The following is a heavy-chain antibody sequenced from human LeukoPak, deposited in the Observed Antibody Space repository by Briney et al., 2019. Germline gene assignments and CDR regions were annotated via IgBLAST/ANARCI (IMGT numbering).Heavy chain of an antibody. D-gene: IGHD3-22*01. CDR2: ISGGGERT. J-gene: IGHJ5*02. Sequence: GGSLRLSCAASGIVFSNTAMNWARQSPGRGLEWISAISGGGERTFYADSVKGRFTISRDNSKNMVYLQMNSLRADDTAIYYCGKDGGQYSSGPEFDPRGQGILVTVSS. V-gene: IGHV3-23*01. CDR1: GIVFSNTA. CDR3: GKDGGQYSSGPEFDP.